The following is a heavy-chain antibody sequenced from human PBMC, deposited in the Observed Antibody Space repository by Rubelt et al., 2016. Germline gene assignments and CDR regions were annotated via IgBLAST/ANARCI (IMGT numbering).Heavy chain of an antibody. J-gene: IGHJ4*02. V-gene: IGHV4-59*02. Sequence: QVQLQESGPGLVKPSETLSLNCSVSGDSVNRNYWSWIRQAPDQGLEWIGYIYYIGSPNYHPSLRSRVNVSIDTSKNQISLKPTDVAAADTAVYYCARWSTKAVAVDFWGQGILVTVSS. D-gene: IGHD6-13*01. CDR3: ARWSTKAVAVDF. CDR2: IYYIGSP. CDR1: GDSVNRNY.